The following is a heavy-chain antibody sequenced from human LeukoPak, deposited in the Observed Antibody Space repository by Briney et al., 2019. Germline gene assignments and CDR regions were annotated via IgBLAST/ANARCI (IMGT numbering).Heavy chain of an antibody. CDR1: GFMFSNYW. J-gene: IGHJ6*04. V-gene: IGHV3-7*03. Sequence: GGSLRLSCAASGFMFSNYWMNWVRQAPGKGLEWVANIYQDGSKKNYVDSVRGRFTTSRDNTKNSLYLQMNSLRAEDTAVYYCACTNTLDVWGKGATVTVSS. CDR2: IYQDGSKK. CDR3: ACTNTLDV. D-gene: IGHD2-8*01.